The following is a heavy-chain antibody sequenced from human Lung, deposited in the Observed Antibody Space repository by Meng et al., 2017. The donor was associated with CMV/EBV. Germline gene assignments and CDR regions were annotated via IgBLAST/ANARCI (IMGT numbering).Heavy chain of an antibody. Sequence: GESLKISCAASEFSFSNYAMSWVRQAPGRGLAWVSAITASGGSTYYADSVKGRFTVSRDNSKNTLYLQMNSLRAEDTALYYCAKAFSASWYREYYDDWGHGTXVTVSS. J-gene: IGHJ4*01. CDR3: AKAFSASWYREYYDD. CDR1: EFSFSNYA. CDR2: ITASGGST. D-gene: IGHD6-13*01. V-gene: IGHV3-23*01.